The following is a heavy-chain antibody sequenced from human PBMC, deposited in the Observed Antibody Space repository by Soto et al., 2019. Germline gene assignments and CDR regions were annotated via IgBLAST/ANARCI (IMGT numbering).Heavy chain of an antibody. J-gene: IGHJ6*02. CDR2: IIPIFGTA. Sequence: SVKVSCKASGGTFSSYAISWVRQAPGQGLEWMGGIIPIFGTANYAQKFQGRVTITADKSTSTAYMELSSLRSEDTAVYYCATTRFSASYYNADLYYYGMDVWGQGTTVTVSS. CDR3: ATTRFSASYYNADLYYYGMDV. V-gene: IGHV1-69*06. D-gene: IGHD3-22*01. CDR1: GGTFSSYA.